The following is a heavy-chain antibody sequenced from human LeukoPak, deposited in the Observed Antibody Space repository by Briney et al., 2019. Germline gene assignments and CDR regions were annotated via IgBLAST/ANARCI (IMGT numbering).Heavy chain of an antibody. CDR1: GFTFSDYY. CDR3: ASPPQPDGEPLDY. Sequence: GGSLRLSCAASGFTFSDYYMSWIRQAPGKGLEWVSYISSSGSTIYYADSVKGRFTISRDNAKNSLYLQMNSLRAEDTAVYYCASPPQPDGEPLDYWGQGTLVTVSS. V-gene: IGHV3-11*04. D-gene: IGHD1-14*01. J-gene: IGHJ4*02. CDR2: ISSSGSTI.